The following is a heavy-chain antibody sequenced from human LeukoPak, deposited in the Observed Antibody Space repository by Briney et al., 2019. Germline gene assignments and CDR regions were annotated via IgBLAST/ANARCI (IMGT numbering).Heavy chain of an antibody. CDR3: ARDAGSDFDY. Sequence: PSETLSLTCTVSGYSISSGYYWGWIRQPPGKGLEWIGSIYHSGSTYYNPSLKSRVTISVDTSKNQFSLKLSSVTAADTAVYYCARDAGSDFDYWGQGTLVTVSS. CDR1: GYSISSGYY. J-gene: IGHJ4*02. CDR2: IYHSGST. V-gene: IGHV4-38-2*02. D-gene: IGHD1-26*01.